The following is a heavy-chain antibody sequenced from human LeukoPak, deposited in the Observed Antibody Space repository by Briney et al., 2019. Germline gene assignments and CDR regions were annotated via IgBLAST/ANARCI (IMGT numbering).Heavy chain of an antibody. CDR3: ASQTGYFDY. CDR2: INYSGST. CDR1: GGSISSYY. J-gene: IGHJ4*02. Sequence: TSETLSLTCTVSGGSISSYYWSCIRQPPGKGLEWIGYINYSGSTNYNPSLKSRVTISVETSKNQFSLKLSSVTAADTAVYYCASQTGYFDYWGQGTLVTVSS. V-gene: IGHV4-59*08.